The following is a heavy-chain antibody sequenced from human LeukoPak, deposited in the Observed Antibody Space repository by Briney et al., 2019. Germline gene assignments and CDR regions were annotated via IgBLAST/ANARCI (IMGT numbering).Heavy chain of an antibody. D-gene: IGHD3-22*01. CDR2: INPNSGGT. V-gene: IGHV1-2*02. CDR3: ARNYDSSGYHHP. J-gene: IGHJ5*02. CDR1: EYTSTGYY. Sequence: ASVKVSCKASEYTSTGYYMHWVRQAPGQGLEWMGWINPNSGGTNYAQKFQGRVTMTRDTSISTAYMVLSRLRSDDTAVYYCARNYDSSGYHHPWGQGTLVTVSS.